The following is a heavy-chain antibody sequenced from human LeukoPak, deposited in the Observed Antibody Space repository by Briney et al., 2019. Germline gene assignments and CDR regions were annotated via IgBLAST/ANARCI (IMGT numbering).Heavy chain of an antibody. D-gene: IGHD6-19*01. CDR2: ITNNGSTI. J-gene: IGHJ6*02. CDR3: ARDQWLAYYYHGMDV. Sequence: GGSLRLSCAASGFTFSTYAMSWVRQAPGKGLEWVSYITNNGSTIYYADSVKGRFTISRDKAENSLYLQMNSLRAEDTAMYYCARDQWLAYYYHGMDVWGQGTTVTVSS. CDR1: GFTFSTYA. V-gene: IGHV3-48*03.